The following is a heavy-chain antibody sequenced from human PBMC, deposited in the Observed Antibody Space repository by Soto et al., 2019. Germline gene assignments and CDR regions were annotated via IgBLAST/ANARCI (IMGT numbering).Heavy chain of an antibody. J-gene: IGHJ3*02. CDR2: IYYSGST. CDR1: GGSIINNAYY. V-gene: IGHV4-39*01. Sequence: QLQLQESGPGLVRPSETLSLTCTVSGGSIINNAYYWGWIRQPPGKGLEYIGTIYYSGSTYYNPSLQGRVPISIDKSKNQFSLRLNSVTAADTAVSYCADYSATYNHAFHIWGHGTMVTVSS. CDR3: ADYSATYNHAFHI. D-gene: IGHD1-26*01.